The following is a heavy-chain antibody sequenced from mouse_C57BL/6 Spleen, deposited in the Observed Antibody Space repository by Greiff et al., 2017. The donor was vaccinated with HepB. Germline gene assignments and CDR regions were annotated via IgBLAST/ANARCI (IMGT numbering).Heavy chain of an antibody. CDR2: IDPSDSYT. V-gene: IGHV1-50*01. D-gene: IGHD6-1*01. CDR1: GYTFTSYW. CDR3: AAAPVDY. Sequence: QVQLQQPGAELVKPGASVKLSCKASGYTFTSYWMQWVKQRPGQGLEWIGEIDPSDSYTNYNQKFKGKATLTVDTSSSTAYMQLSSLTSEDSAVYYCAAAPVDYWGQGTSVTVSS. J-gene: IGHJ4*01.